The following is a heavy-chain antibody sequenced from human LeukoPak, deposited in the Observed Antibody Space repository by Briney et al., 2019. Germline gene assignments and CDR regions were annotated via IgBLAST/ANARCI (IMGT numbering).Heavy chain of an antibody. CDR1: GFTFSSYA. D-gene: IGHD3-22*01. CDR2: ISGSGGRT. CDR3: ARSSGYYFFDF. V-gene: IGHV3-23*01. Sequence: GGSLRLSCAASGFTFSSYAMSWVRQAPGKGLEWVSGISGSGGRTYYADSVKGRFTISRDNSKNTLFLQMSSLRAEDTAVYYCARSSGYYFFDFWGQGTLVTVSS. J-gene: IGHJ4*02.